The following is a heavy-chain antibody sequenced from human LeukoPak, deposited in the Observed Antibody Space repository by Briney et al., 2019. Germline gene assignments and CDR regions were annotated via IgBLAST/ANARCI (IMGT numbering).Heavy chain of an antibody. CDR2: ISSSSSTI. CDR3: ARVLRFLEWASGAFDI. D-gene: IGHD3-3*01. CDR1: GFTFRSYS. V-gene: IGHV3-48*01. Sequence: GGSLRLSCAASGFTFRSYSMNWVRQAPGKGLEWVSYISSSSSTIYYADSVKGRFTISRDNAKDSLYLQMNSLRAEDTALYYCARVLRFLEWASGAFDIWGQGTMVTVSS. J-gene: IGHJ3*02.